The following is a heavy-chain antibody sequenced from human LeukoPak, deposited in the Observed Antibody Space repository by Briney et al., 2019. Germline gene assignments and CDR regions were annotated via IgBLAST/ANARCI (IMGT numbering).Heavy chain of an antibody. Sequence: PGGSLRLSCAASGFTFNTYIMAWVRQAPGKGLEWVSSITSSSFSIYYADSVKGRFTISRDNAKNSLYLQMNSLRAEDTAVYYCAKDQVISGSEASDIWGQGTMVTVSS. CDR2: ITSSSFSI. J-gene: IGHJ3*02. CDR1: GFTFNTYI. D-gene: IGHD2-21*01. CDR3: AKDQVISGSEASDI. V-gene: IGHV3-21*01.